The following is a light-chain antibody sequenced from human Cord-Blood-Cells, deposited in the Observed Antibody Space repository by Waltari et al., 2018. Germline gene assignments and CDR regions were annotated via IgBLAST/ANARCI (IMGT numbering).Light chain of an antibody. CDR1: RSHIGSNY. J-gene: IGLJ3*02. Sequence: QSVLTQPPSASGTPGPRVTITCSGSRSHIGSNYVNSYQQLPGPAPKPLTYRNNQRPSGVPDRFSGSKSGTSASLAISGLRSEDEADYYCAAWDDSLSGWVFGGGTKLTVL. CDR3: AAWDDSLSGWV. CDR2: RNN. V-gene: IGLV1-47*01.